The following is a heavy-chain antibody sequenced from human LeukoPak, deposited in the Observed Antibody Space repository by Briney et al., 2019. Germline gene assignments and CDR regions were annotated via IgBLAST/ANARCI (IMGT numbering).Heavy chain of an antibody. CDR1: GYTFTGYY. J-gene: IGHJ5*02. Sequence: GASVKVSCKASGYTFTGYYMHWVRQAPGQGLEWMGWINPNSGGTNYAQKFQGRVTMTRDTSISTAYMELSRLRSDDTAVYYCATXXXXXXXXTFRVFDPWGQGTLVTVSS. CDR2: INPNSGGT. V-gene: IGHV1-2*02. CDR3: ATXXXXXXXXTFRVFDP.